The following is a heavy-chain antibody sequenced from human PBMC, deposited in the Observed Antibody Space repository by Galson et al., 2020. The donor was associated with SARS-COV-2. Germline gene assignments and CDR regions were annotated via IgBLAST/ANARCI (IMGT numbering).Heavy chain of an antibody. CDR3: AGALGRIAAANYYYYYMDV. Sequence: ASPKVACKASGVTFSSYAISWVRQAPGHGLEWMGRIIPIFGTANYAQKFQGRVTITADKSTSTAYMELSSLRSEDTAVYYCAGALGRIAAANYYYYYMDVWGKGTTVTISS. J-gene: IGHJ6*03. CDR2: IIPIFGTA. D-gene: IGHD6-13*01. CDR1: GVTFSSYA. V-gene: IGHV1-69*06.